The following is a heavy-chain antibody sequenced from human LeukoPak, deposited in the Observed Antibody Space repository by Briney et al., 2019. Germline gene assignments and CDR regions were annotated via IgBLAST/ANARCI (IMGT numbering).Heavy chain of an antibody. CDR3: AKDADYSNYVSWFDP. Sequence: GGSLRLSCAASGFTFSSYAMGWVRQAPGKGLEWVSAISGSGGSTYYADSVKGRFTISRHNSKDPLYLQMNSLRAEDTAVYYCAKDADYSNYVSWFDPWGQGTLVTVSS. V-gene: IGHV3-23*01. J-gene: IGHJ5*02. CDR2: ISGSGGST. D-gene: IGHD4-11*01. CDR1: GFTFSSYA.